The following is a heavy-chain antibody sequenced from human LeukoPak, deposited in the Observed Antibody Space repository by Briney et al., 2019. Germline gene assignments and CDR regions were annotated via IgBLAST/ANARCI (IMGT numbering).Heavy chain of an antibody. Sequence: SETLSLTCTVSGGSISSGGYYWSWIRQHPGKGLEWIGYIYYSGSTYYNPSLKSRITISVDTSKNQFSLKLSSVTAADTAVYYCARGVQEGVDYWGQGTLVTVSS. CDR2: IYYSGST. V-gene: IGHV4-31*03. D-gene: IGHD3-16*01. CDR3: ARGVQEGVDY. J-gene: IGHJ4*02. CDR1: GGSISSGGYY.